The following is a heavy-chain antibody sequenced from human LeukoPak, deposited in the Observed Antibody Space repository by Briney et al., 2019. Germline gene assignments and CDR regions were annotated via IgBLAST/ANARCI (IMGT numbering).Heavy chain of an antibody. Sequence: ASETLSLTFTVSGGSISSYYWSWIRQPPGKGLEWVGYIYYSGSTNYNPSLKSRVTTSVDTSKNQFSLKLSSVTAADTAVYYCARYPSKGIAVAEPMNAFDIWGQGTWSPSLQ. CDR2: IYYSGST. J-gene: IGHJ3*02. CDR3: ARYPSKGIAVAEPMNAFDI. D-gene: IGHD6-19*01. V-gene: IGHV4-59*01. CDR1: GGSISSYY.